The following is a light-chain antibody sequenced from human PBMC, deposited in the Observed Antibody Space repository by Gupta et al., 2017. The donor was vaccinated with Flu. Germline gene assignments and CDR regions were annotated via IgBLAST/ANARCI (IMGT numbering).Light chain of an antibody. V-gene: IGKV1-33*01. CDR1: QDITIY. J-gene: IGKJ4*01. CDR3: QQYDNRPLT. CDR2: DAS. Sequence: DLQMTQSPSSLSASVGDRVTITCQPTQDITIYLNWYQQKPGKAPKLLIYDASNLETGVPSRFSGSGSGTDFSFPISSLQPEDIATYYCQQYDNRPLTFGGGTKVEIK.